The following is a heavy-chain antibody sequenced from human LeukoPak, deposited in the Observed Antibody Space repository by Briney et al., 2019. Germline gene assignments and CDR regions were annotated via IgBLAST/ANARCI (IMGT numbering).Heavy chain of an antibody. J-gene: IGHJ4*02. D-gene: IGHD6-13*01. CDR2: ISSSSSYI. CDR3: ARDYRQLGKLGLFDY. CDR1: GFTFSSYG. V-gene: IGHV3-21*01. Sequence: PGGSLRLSCAASGFTFSSYGMSWVRQAPGKGLEWVSSISSSSSYIYYADSVKGRFTISRDNAKNSLYLQMNSLRAEDTAVYYCARDYRQLGKLGLFDYWGQGTLVTVSS.